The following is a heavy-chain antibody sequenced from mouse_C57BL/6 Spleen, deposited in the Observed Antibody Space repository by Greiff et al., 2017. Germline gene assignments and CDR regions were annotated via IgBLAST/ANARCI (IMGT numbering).Heavy chain of an antibody. D-gene: IGHD2-3*01. CDR3: AIERWLLWFAY. Sequence: VQLQQPGAELVKPGASVKVSCKASGYTFTSYWMHWVKQRPGQGLEWIGRIHPSDSDTNYNQKFKGKATLTVDKSSSTAYMQLSSLTSEDSAVYYCAIERWLLWFAYWGQGTLVTVSA. V-gene: IGHV1-74*01. CDR1: GYTFTSYW. CDR2: IHPSDSDT. J-gene: IGHJ3*01.